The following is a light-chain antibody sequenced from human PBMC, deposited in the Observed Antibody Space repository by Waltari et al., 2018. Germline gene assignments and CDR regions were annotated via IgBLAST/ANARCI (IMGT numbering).Light chain of an antibody. CDR3: CSYAGTPRVV. J-gene: IGLJ2*01. CDR2: EVN. V-gene: IGLV2-23*02. Sequence: QSALTQPASVSGSPGHPITISSTGTNNDIGSYNLVSWYQQHQGKAPKVIIFEVNKRPSGVSNRFSGSKSGNTASLTVSGLHPEDEADYYCCSYAGTPRVVFGGGTKLTVL. CDR1: NNDIGSYNL.